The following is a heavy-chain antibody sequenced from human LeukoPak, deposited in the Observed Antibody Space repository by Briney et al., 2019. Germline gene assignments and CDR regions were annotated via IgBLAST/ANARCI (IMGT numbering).Heavy chain of an antibody. J-gene: IGHJ4*02. D-gene: IGHD3-3*01. Sequence: PGGSLRLTCAASGFTFSSYWMSWVRQAPGKGLEWVANIRQDGSEKYYVDSVKGRFTISRDNAKNSLYLRMNSLRAEDTAVYYCARDLVAYYDFWSGYPYYFDYWGQGTLVTVSS. CDR1: GFTFSSYW. CDR2: IRQDGSEK. CDR3: ARDLVAYYDFWSGYPYYFDY. V-gene: IGHV3-7*01.